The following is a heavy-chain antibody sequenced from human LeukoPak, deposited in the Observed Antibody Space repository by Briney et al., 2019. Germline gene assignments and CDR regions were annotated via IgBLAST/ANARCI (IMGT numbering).Heavy chain of an antibody. Sequence: GASVKVSCKASGYTFTGYYMHWVRQAPGQGLEWMGWINPNSGGTNYARKFQGRVTMTRDTSISTAYMELSRLRSDDTAVYYCAREGSELERRWYFGYWGQGTLVTVSS. CDR2: INPNSGGT. CDR3: AREGSELERRWYFGY. D-gene: IGHD1-1*01. CDR1: GYTFTGYY. V-gene: IGHV1-2*02. J-gene: IGHJ4*02.